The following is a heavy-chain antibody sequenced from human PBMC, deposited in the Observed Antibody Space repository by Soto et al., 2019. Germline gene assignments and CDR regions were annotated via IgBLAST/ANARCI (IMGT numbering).Heavy chain of an antibody. J-gene: IGHJ4*02. CDR1: GGSISAYF. Sequence: NPSETLSLTCTVSGGSISAYFWNWIRQPPGKGLEWIGYMSYTGNTNYNPSLTSRVSISVDTSKNQFSLNLNSVTAADTAGYHCARADTTSVTLAQWGQGALVTVTS. CDR2: MSYTGNT. D-gene: IGHD1-1*01. CDR3: ARADTTSVTLAQ. V-gene: IGHV4-59*01.